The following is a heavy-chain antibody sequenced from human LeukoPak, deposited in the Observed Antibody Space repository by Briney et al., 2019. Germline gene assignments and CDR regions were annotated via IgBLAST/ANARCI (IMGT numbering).Heavy chain of an antibody. CDR3: ARDVVPTVTNYYYYCSCMDV. Sequence: ASVKVSCKASGYTFTSYYMHWVRQAPGQGLEWMGIINPSGGSTSYAQKFQGRVTMTRDMSTSTVYMELSSLRSEDTAVYYCARDVVPTVTNYYYYCSCMDVWGKGTTVTVSS. J-gene: IGHJ6*03. D-gene: IGHD4-17*01. CDR1: GYTFTSYY. CDR2: INPSGGST. V-gene: IGHV1-46*01.